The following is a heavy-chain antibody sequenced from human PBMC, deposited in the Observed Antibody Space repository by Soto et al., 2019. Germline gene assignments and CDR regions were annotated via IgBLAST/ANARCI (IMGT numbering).Heavy chain of an antibody. V-gene: IGHV3-23*01. CDR2: ISGSGGST. J-gene: IGHJ4*02. D-gene: IGHD3-9*01. Sequence: EVQLLESGGGLVQPGGSLRLSCAASGFTFSSYAMSWVRQAPGKGLEWVSAISGSGGSTYYADSVKGRFTISRDNSKNTLYLQMNSLRGEDTAVYYCAKAVETYYDILTGYYGNYFDYWGQGTLVTVSS. CDR1: GFTFSSYA. CDR3: AKAVETYYDILTGYYGNYFDY.